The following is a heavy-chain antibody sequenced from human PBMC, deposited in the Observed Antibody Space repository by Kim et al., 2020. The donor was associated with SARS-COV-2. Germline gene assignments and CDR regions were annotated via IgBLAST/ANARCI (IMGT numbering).Heavy chain of an antibody. CDR3: AGQRYGDPPGAFDY. Sequence: GESLKISCKGSGYSFTSYWISWVRQMPGKGLEWMGRIDPSDSYTNYSPSFQGHVTISADKSISIAYLQWSSLKASDTAMYYCAGQRYGDPPGAFDYWGQGTLVTVSS. D-gene: IGHD4-17*01. CDR2: IDPSDSYT. CDR1: GYSFTSYW. J-gene: IGHJ4*02. V-gene: IGHV5-10-1*01.